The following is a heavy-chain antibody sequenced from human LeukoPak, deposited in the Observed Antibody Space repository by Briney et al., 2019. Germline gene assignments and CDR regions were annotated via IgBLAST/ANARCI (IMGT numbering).Heavy chain of an antibody. CDR3: ARLGYDSSRSGFDY. D-gene: IGHD3-22*01. V-gene: IGHV4-39*01. J-gene: IGHJ4*02. CDR1: GGSISSSSYY. Sequence: SETLSLTCTVSGGSISSSSYYWGWIRQPPGKGLEWIGSMYCSGSTYYNPSLKSRVTISVDPSKNQFSLKLSSVTAADTAVYYCARLGYDSSRSGFDYWGQGTLVTVSS. CDR2: MYCSGST.